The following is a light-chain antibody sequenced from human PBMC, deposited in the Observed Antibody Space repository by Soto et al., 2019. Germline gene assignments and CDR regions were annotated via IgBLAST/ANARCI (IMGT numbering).Light chain of an antibody. J-gene: IGLJ1*01. V-gene: IGLV2-14*01. CDR2: EVS. CDR3: CSYTSSSTYV. CDR1: SSDVGAYDY. Sequence: QSVLTQPASVSGSPGQSITISCTGTSSDVGAYDYVSWYQHYPGKAPKLIIYEVSYRPSGVSVRFSGSKSVNTASLTISGLQADDEAYYYCCSYTSSSTYVFGTGTKVTVL.